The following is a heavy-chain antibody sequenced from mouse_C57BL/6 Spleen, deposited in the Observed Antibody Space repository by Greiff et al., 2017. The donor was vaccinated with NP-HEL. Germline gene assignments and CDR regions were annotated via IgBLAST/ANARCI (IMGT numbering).Heavy chain of an antibody. CDR3: ASGLYGSRIADY. CDR1: GYTFTSYW. V-gene: IGHV1-53*01. J-gene: IGHJ4*01. D-gene: IGHD1-1*01. Sequence: VQLQQSGTELVKPGASVKLSCKASGYTFTSYWMHWVKQRPGQGLEWIGNINPSNGGTNYNEKFKSKATLTVDKSSSTAYMQLSSLTSEDSAVYYCASGLYGSRIADYWGQGTSVTVSS. CDR2: INPSNGGT.